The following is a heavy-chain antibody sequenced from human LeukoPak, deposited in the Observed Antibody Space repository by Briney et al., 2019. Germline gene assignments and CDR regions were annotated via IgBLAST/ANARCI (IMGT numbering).Heavy chain of an antibody. CDR3: ARDMVVVPAAPRGDYYYYYMDV. Sequence: GASVKVSCKASGYTFTGYYMHWVRQAPGQGLERMGWINPNSGGTNYAQKFQGRVTMTRDTSISTAYMELSRLRSDDTAVYYCARDMVVVPAAPRGDYYYYYMDVWGKGTTATVSS. CDR2: INPNSGGT. J-gene: IGHJ6*03. V-gene: IGHV1-2*02. D-gene: IGHD2-2*01. CDR1: GYTFTGYY.